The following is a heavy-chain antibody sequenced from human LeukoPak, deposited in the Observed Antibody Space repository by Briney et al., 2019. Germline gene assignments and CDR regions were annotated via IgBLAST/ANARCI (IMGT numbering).Heavy chain of an antibody. CDR1: GYNFTSYW. Sequence: GASLKISCKGSGYNFTSYWIGWVRQMPGKGLAWMGIIYPGDSDTRYSPSFQGQVTISADKSFNTAYLQWSSLKASDTAIYYCATLSHIDNWFDPWGQGTLVTVSS. CDR3: ATLSHIDNWFDP. J-gene: IGHJ5*02. V-gene: IGHV5-51*01. CDR2: IYPGDSDT.